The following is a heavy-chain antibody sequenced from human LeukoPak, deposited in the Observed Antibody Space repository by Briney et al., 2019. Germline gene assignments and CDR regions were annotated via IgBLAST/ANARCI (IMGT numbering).Heavy chain of an antibody. Sequence: PSETLSLTCTVSGGSISSYYWSWIRQPPGKGLEWIGYIYYSGSTNYNPSLKSRVTISVDTSKNQFSLKLSSVTAADTAVYYCARELLWFGELRGYFDYWGQGTLVTVSS. CDR2: IYYSGST. D-gene: IGHD3-10*01. CDR1: GGSISSYY. J-gene: IGHJ4*02. V-gene: IGHV4-59*01. CDR3: ARELLWFGELRGYFDY.